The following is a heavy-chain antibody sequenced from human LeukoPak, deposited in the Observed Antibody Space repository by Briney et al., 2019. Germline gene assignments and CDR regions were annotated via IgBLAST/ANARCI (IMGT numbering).Heavy chain of an antibody. D-gene: IGHD1-26*01. CDR1: GFTFSSFG. Sequence: GGSLRLSCAASGFTFSSFGIHWVRQAPAMGLEWVAVMSNDGSNKFYADSVKGRFTISRDNSKNTLYLHMNSLRAEDTAVYYCAKETGRWELEWGQGTLVTVSS. CDR3: AKETGRWELE. J-gene: IGHJ4*02. V-gene: IGHV3-30*18. CDR2: MSNDGSNK.